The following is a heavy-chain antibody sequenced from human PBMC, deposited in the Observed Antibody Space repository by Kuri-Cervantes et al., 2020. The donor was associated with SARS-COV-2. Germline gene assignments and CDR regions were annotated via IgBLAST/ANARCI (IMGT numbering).Heavy chain of an antibody. CDR1: GGSISSRY. D-gene: IGHD6-13*01. Sequence: SETLSLTCTVSGGSISSRYWSWIRQPPGKGLEWIGYIYYSGSTNYNPSLKSRVTISVDTSKNQYSLKLSSVTAADTAVYYCARDRGIAAAGIWGNWYFDLWGRGTLVTVSS. CDR3: ARDRGIAAAGIWGNWYFDL. J-gene: IGHJ2*01. V-gene: IGHV4-59*11. CDR2: IYYSGST.